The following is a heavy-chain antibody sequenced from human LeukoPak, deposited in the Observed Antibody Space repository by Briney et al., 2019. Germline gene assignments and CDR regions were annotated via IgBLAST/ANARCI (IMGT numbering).Heavy chain of an antibody. V-gene: IGHV3-23*01. D-gene: IGHD3-22*01. Sequence: GGSLRLSCAASRFTFSTYGMSWVRQAPGKGLEWVSSITGGGGSTYYADSVKGRFTISRDNSKNTLYLQMNSLRAEDTVVYYCAKSSYYDSSGYYREYYFDYWGQGTLVTVSS. CDR1: RFTFSTYG. CDR3: AKSSYYDSSGYYREYYFDY. CDR2: ITGGGGST. J-gene: IGHJ4*02.